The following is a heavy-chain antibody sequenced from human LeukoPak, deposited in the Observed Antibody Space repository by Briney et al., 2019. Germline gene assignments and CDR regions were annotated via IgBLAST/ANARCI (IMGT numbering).Heavy chain of an antibody. J-gene: IGHJ4*02. CDR1: GYTFTSYG. V-gene: IGHV1-18*01. CDR2: ISGYSGNT. CDR3: ASSPGDYYDRSGAFDY. Sequence: AASVKVSCKTSGYTFTSYGISWVRQAPGQGLEWIGWISGYSGNTNYAQNLQGRVTMTTDTSTSTAYMELRSLRSDDTAVYYCASSPGDYYDRSGAFDYWGQGTLVTVSS. D-gene: IGHD3-22*01.